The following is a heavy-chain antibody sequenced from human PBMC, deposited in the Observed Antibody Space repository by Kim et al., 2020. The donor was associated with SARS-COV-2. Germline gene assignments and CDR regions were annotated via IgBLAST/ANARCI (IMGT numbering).Heavy chain of an antibody. CDR3: AKDTEDAHYYFDY. V-gene: IGHV3-23*01. D-gene: IGHD4-4*01. Sequence: YADAAKGRFTVTRDTSKNTLYLQMNSLRAEDTAVYYWAKDTEDAHYYFDYWGQGTLVTVSS. J-gene: IGHJ4*02.